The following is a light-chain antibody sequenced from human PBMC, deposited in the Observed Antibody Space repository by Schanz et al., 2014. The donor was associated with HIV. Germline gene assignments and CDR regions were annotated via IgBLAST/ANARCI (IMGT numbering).Light chain of an antibody. CDR1: QRISWW. Sequence: DIQMTQSPSTLSTSVGDRVTITCRASQRISWWLAWYQQKPGQAPSLLIYRASTLQTGVPSRFSGSGSGTEFTLTISSLQPADFATYYCKQYDSYPYTFGQGTKLEIK. V-gene: IGKV1-5*03. J-gene: IGKJ2*01. CDR2: RAS. CDR3: KQYDSYPYT.